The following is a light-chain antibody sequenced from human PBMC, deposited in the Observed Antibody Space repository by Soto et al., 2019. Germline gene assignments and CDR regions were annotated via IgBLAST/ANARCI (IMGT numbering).Light chain of an antibody. CDR3: QQSFRSAYT. J-gene: IGKJ2*01. V-gene: IGKV1-39*01. CDR1: QTINKN. Sequence: DIQMKQSPSSLSASVGDRVTITCRASQTINKNLNWYQQKPGQAPNLLIYSASDFQSGVPSRFSGSGSGTEFALTISGLEPEDFATCCCQQSFRSAYTFGQGTDLEI. CDR2: SAS.